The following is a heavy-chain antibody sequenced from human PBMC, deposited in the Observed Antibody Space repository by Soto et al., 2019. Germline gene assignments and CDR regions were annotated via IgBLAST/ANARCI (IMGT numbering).Heavy chain of an antibody. D-gene: IGHD2-8*01. V-gene: IGHV4-30-4*01. CDR3: VRDGGFCTNGVCPVYYYYGMDV. CDR1: GGSISSGEYY. Sequence: QVQLQESGPGLVKPSQTLSLTCTVSGGSISSGEYYWSWIRQPPGEGLEWIGNIYYSGTTYNNPSLKSRVTTSVDPSNNQFSRKLSSVTAADTAVYYCVRDGGFCTNGVCPVYYYYGMDVWGQGTTVTVSS. CDR2: IYYSGTT. J-gene: IGHJ6*02.